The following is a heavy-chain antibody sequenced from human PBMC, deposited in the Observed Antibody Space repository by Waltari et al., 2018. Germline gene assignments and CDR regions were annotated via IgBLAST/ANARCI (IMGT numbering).Heavy chain of an antibody. J-gene: IGHJ6*02. Sequence: EGQLVESGGGLVQPGGSLRLSCAASGFSFSGYEMNWVRQAPGKGLEWISYITSSGSTIYYADSVKGRFTISRDNAKNSLYLQMNSLRAEDTAVYFCARDSEYYYGMDVWGQGTTVLVSS. CDR3: ARDSEYYYGMDV. CDR2: ITSSGSTI. V-gene: IGHV3-48*03. CDR1: GFSFSGYE. D-gene: IGHD3-10*01.